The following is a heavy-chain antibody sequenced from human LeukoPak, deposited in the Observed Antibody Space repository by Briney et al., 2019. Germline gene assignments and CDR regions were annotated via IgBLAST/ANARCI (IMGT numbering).Heavy chain of an antibody. CDR1: GGSISSSSYY. Sequence: PSETLSLTCTVSGGSISSSSYYWGWIRQPPGKGLEWIGSIYYSGSTYYNPSLKSRVTISVDTSKNQFSLKLSSVTAADTAVYYCARDIFPDAITTSPDVDYWGQGTLVTVSS. V-gene: IGHV4-39*02. J-gene: IGHJ4*02. CDR3: ARDIFPDAITTSPDVDY. CDR2: IYYSGST. D-gene: IGHD4-11*01.